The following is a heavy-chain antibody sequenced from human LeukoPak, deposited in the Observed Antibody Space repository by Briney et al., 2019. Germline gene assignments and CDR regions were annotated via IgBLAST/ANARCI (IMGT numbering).Heavy chain of an antibody. CDR3: ARACSPGLLDAFDI. J-gene: IGHJ3*02. CDR2: IWYDGSNK. D-gene: IGHD5-18*01. V-gene: IGHV3-33*01. Sequence: QAGGSLRLSCAASGFTFSSYGMHWVRQAPGKGLEWVAVIWYDGSNKYYADSVKGRFTISRDNSKNTLYLQMNSLRAEDTAVYYCARACSPGLLDAFDIWGQGTMVTVSS. CDR1: GFTFSSYG.